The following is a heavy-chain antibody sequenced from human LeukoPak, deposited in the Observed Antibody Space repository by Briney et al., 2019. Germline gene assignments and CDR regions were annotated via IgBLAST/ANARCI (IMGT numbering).Heavy chain of an antibody. V-gene: IGHV3-48*03. CDR3: ASGYDLPY. Sequence: GGSLRLSRAASTFTFSNYEMNWVRQAPGKGLEWISYISCSGSTIYYADSVKGRFTISRDNAKNSLYLQMNSLRAEDTAVYYCASGYDLPYWGQGTLVTVSS. CDR2: ISCSGSTI. CDR1: TFTFSNYE. J-gene: IGHJ4*02. D-gene: IGHD5-12*01.